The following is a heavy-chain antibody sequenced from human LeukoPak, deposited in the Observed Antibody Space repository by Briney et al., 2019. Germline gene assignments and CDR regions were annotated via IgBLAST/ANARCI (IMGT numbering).Heavy chain of an antibody. CDR1: GYTFTGYY. Sequence: ASVKVSCKASGYTFTGYYMHWVRQAPGQGLEWMGWINPNSGGTNYAQKLQGRVTMTTDTSTSTAYMELRSLRSDDTAVYYCARGGVTSYYMDVWGKGTTVTISS. CDR3: ARGGVTSYYMDV. J-gene: IGHJ6*03. V-gene: IGHV1-2*02. CDR2: INPNSGGT. D-gene: IGHD2-21*02.